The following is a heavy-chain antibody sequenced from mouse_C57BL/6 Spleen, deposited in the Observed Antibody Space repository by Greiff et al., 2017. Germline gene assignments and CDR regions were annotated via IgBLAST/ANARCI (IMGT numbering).Heavy chain of an antibody. D-gene: IGHD4-1*01. CDR2: ISSGGSYT. V-gene: IGHV5-6*01. Sequence: EVQLVESGGDLVKPGGSLKLSCAASGFTFSSYGMSWVRQTPDKRLEWVATISSGGSYTYYPDSVKGRFTISRDNAKNTLYLQMSSLKSEDTAMYYCARQGETGKDYWGQGTTLTVSS. J-gene: IGHJ2*01. CDR1: GFTFSSYG. CDR3: ARQGETGKDY.